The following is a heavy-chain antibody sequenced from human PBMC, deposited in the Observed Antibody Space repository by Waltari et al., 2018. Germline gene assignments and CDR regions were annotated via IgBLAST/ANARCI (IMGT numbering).Heavy chain of an antibody. Sequence: EVQLVESGGGLVQPGGSLRLSCTASGFTFVNYWMSWVRQAPGKVLQWVAYIKEDGTEESYLDSLKGRLTISRDDAKNSLHLQRNSLRVEDTAIYYRARVSKGIHFDYWGQGTLVTVSS. CDR3: ARVSKGIHFDY. J-gene: IGHJ4*02. CDR1: GFTFVNYW. CDR2: IKEDGTEE. V-gene: IGHV3-7*04.